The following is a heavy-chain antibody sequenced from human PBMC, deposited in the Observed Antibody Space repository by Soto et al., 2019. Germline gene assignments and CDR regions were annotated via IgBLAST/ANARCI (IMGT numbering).Heavy chain of an antibody. D-gene: IGHD1-26*01. Sequence: SETLSLTCTVSGGSISSGGYYWSWIRQHPGKGLEWIGYIYYSGSTYYNPSLKSRVTISVDTSKNQFSLKLSSVTAADTAVYYCAREVHGSSGHFDYWGRGTLVTVSS. V-gene: IGHV4-31*03. CDR3: AREVHGSSGHFDY. CDR1: GGSISSGGYY. J-gene: IGHJ4*02. CDR2: IYYSGST.